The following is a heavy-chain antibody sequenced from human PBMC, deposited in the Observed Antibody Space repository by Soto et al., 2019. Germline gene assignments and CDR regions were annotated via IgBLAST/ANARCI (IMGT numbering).Heavy chain of an antibody. D-gene: IGHD3-10*01. Sequence: LSLTCAVYGGSFSGYYWSWIRQPPGKGLEWIGEINHSGSTNYNPSLKSRVTISVDTSKNQFSLKLSSVTAADTAVYYCARGCSDRDLRISFGELLYSYYYYMDVWGKGTTVNVSS. CDR1: GGSFSGYY. CDR3: ARGCSDRDLRISFGELLYSYYYYMDV. V-gene: IGHV4-34*01. J-gene: IGHJ6*03. CDR2: INHSGST.